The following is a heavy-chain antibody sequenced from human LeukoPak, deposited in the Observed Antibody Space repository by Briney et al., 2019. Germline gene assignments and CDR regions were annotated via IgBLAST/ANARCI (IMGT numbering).Heavy chain of an antibody. CDR1: GFTFSIYA. Sequence: GGSLRLSCAASGFTFSIYAMSWVRQAPGKGLEWVSAISGSGGTAYYADSVKGRFTISRDNAKNTLYLQMNSLRAEDTAVYYCARDGGYSGYDQRGYWGQGTLVTVSS. CDR2: ISGSGGTA. V-gene: IGHV3-23*01. J-gene: IGHJ4*02. D-gene: IGHD5-12*01. CDR3: ARDGGYSGYDQRGY.